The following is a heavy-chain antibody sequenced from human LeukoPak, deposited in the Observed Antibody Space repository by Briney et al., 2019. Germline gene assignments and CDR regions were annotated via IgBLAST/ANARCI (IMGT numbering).Heavy chain of an antibody. CDR2: IIYSTI. D-gene: IGHD1-1*01. Sequence: GGSLRLSCAASGFTFSSYSMNWVRPAPGKGLEWVSYIIYSTIYYADSVKGRFTISRDNAKNSLYLQLNSLRAEDTAVYFCARDHRYAFDYWGQGTLVTVSS. CDR3: ARDHRYAFDY. J-gene: IGHJ4*02. CDR1: GFTFSSYS. V-gene: IGHV3-48*01.